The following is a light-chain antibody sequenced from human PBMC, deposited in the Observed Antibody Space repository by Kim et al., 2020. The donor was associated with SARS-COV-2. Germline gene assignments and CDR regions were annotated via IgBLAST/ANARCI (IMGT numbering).Light chain of an antibody. V-gene: IGLV6-57*01. CDR3: QSYDSSNPWV. J-gene: IGLJ3*02. CDR1: SGSIATNY. Sequence: NFMLTQPHSVSESPGKTVTISCTRSSGSIATNYVQWYQQRPGSSPTTVIYEDNQRPSGVPDRFSGSIDSSSNSAFLTTSGLKTEDEADYYCQSYDSSNPWVFGGGTQLTVL. CDR2: EDN.